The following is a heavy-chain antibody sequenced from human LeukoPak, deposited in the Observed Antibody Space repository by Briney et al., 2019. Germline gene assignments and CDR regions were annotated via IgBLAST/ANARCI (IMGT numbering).Heavy chain of an antibody. D-gene: IGHD6-13*01. Sequence: PSETLSLTCAVSGGSISSGNWWSWVRQPPGKGLEWIGEIYRSGSANYNPFLKSRVTISVDKSKNQFSLNLSSVTAADTAVYYCARVGAAAGTGWFDPWGQGTLVTVSS. V-gene: IGHV4-4*02. CDR2: IYRSGSA. J-gene: IGHJ5*02. CDR3: ARVGAAAGTGWFDP. CDR1: GGSISSGNW.